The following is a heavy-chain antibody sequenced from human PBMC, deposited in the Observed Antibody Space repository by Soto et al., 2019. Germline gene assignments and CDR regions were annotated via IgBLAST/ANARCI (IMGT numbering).Heavy chain of an antibody. J-gene: IGHJ5*02. CDR1: GGTISGYY. CDR2: IYSSGST. V-gene: IGHV4-4*07. Sequence: QVQLQESGPGLVKPSETLSLTCTVTGGTISGYYWTWIRQSASGGLEWIGRIYSSGSTNYNPSLKSRVTISLDTSMNHFSLRLSSVTAADTAVYYCARGQRFYDWFDPWGQGTLVTVSS. D-gene: IGHD3-3*01. CDR3: ARGQRFYDWFDP.